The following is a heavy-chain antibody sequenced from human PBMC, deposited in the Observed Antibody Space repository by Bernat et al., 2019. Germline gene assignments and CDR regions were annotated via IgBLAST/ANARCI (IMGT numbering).Heavy chain of an antibody. CDR3: AREYYYGSARPFPYYYGMDV. J-gene: IGHJ6*02. V-gene: IGHV3-33*01. Sequence: QVQLVESGGGVVQPGRSLRLSCAASGFTFSSYGMHWVRQAPGKGLEWVAVIWYDGSNKYYADSVKGRFTISRDNSKNTLYLQMNSLRAEDTAVYYCAREYYYGSARPFPYYYGMDVWGQGTTVTVSS. CDR1: GFTFSSYG. D-gene: IGHD3-10*01. CDR2: IWYDGSNK.